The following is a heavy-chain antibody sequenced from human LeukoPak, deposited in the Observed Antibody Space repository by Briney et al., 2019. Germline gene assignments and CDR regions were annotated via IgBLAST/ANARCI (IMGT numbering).Heavy chain of an antibody. J-gene: IGHJ4*02. D-gene: IGHD5-18*01. CDR2: IVSTSNYM. V-gene: IGHV3-21*01. CDR3: ASADTGYYFDY. Sequence: PGGSLRLSCVASGFTFSTYSMNWVRQAQGKGLEWVSSIVSTSNYMYYEDSVKGRFSISRDNAKNSLYLQMNSLRAEDTALYYCASADTGYYFDYWGQGTLVTVSS. CDR1: GFTFSTYS.